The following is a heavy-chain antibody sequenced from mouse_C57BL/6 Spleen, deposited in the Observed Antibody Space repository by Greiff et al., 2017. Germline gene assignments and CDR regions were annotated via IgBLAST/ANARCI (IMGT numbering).Heavy chain of an antibody. D-gene: IGHD2-5*01. CDR3: ARAYYSNFGDY. V-gene: IGHV1-39*01. CDR2: INPNYGPT. J-gene: IGHJ2*01. CDR1: GYSFTDYN. Sequence: VQLQQSGPELVKPGASVKISCKASGYSFTDYNMNWVKQSNGKSLEWIGVINPNYGPTSYNQKFKGKATLTVDTSSNTAYMQLSSLTSEAAEVYYWARAYYSNFGDYWGKGTTPTFPS.